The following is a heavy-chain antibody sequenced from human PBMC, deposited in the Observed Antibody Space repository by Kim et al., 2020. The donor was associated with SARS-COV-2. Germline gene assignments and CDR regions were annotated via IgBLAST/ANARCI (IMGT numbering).Heavy chain of an antibody. J-gene: IGHJ4*02. CDR1: GGSISSSNW. CDR3: AREDRGYDILTEGGSNYFDY. CDR2: IYHSGST. Sequence: SETLSLTCAVSGGSISSSNWWSWVRQPPGKGLEWIGEIYHSGSTNYNPSLKSRVTISVDKSKNQFSLKLSSVTAADTAVYYCAREDRGYDILTEGGSNYFDYWGQGTLVTVSS. D-gene: IGHD3-9*01. V-gene: IGHV4-4*02.